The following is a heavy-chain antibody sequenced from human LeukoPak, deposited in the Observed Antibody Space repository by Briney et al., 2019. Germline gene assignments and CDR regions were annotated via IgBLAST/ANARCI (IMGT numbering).Heavy chain of an antibody. D-gene: IGHD6-19*01. Sequence: SQTLSLTCTVSGGSISSYYWGWIRQPAGKRLEWIGRIYTSGSTNYNPSLKSRVTMSVDTSKNQFSLKLSSVTAADTAVYYCANGRAVAGKGYFDYWGQGTLVTVSS. V-gene: IGHV4-4*07. CDR1: GGSISSYY. CDR2: IYTSGST. J-gene: IGHJ4*02. CDR3: ANGRAVAGKGYFDY.